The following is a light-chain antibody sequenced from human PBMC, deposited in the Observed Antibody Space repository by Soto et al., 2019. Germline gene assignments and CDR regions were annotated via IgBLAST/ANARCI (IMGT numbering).Light chain of an antibody. Sequence: ASQSISSYLNGYQQKPGKAPKLLIYAASSLQSGVPSRFGGSGSVRDCTLSSSSLQPEDVATYYRRQSDRTPRTVGGGTKVDIK. CDR1: QSISSY. CDR2: AAS. V-gene: IGKV1-39*01. CDR3: RQSDRTPRT. J-gene: IGKJ4*01.